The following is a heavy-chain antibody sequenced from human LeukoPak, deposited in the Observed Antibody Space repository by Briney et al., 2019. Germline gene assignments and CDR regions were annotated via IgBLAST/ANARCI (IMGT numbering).Heavy chain of an antibody. J-gene: IGHJ6*02. D-gene: IGHD2-2*01. V-gene: IGHV4-59*08. CDR1: GGSISSYY. CDR3: ARHGCSSTSCYAEAVYYYYGMDV. Sequence: SETLSLTCTVSGGSISSYYWSWIRQPPGKGLEWIGYIYYSGSTNYNPSLKSRVTISVDTSKNQFSLKLSSVTAADTAVYYCARHGCSSTSCYAEAVYYYYGMDVWGQGTTVTVSS. CDR2: IYYSGST.